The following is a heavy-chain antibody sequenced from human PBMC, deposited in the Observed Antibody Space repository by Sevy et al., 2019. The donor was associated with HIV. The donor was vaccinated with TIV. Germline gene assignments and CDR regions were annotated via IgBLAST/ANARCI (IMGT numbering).Heavy chain of an antibody. CDR2: INPDGDGQ. CDR1: GFTFNMFW. V-gene: IGHV3-7*03. D-gene: IGHD3-3*01. Sequence: GESLKISCAASGFTFNMFWMAWVRQAPGKGLEWVANINPDGDGQYYVDSLKGRFTVSRDNAKNSLSLQINSLRAEDTAVYYCARDPYTSAFGGFDIWGQGTMVTVSS. J-gene: IGHJ3*02. CDR3: ARDPYTSAFGGFDI.